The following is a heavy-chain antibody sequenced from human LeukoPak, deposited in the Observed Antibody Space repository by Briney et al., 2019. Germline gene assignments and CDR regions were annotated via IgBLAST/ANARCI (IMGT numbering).Heavy chain of an antibody. CDR1: GFTFSTYA. V-gene: IGHV3-23*01. CDR2: MGASGADT. D-gene: IGHD3-22*01. J-gene: IGHJ3*01. CDR3: ARRPRDSSGYYLGAFDG. Sequence: HPGGSLRLSCTASGFTFSTYAMTWVRQAPGKGPDWVSAMGASGADTYYADSAKGRFTVSRDNSKNTLYLQMSSLRADDTAVYFCARRPRDSSGYYLGAFDGWGQGTTVTVSS.